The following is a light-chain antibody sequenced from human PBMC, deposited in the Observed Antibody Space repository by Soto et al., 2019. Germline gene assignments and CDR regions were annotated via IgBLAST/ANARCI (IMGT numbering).Light chain of an antibody. CDR3: QQTYNMPRT. CDR2: AAS. J-gene: IGKJ3*01. CDR1: QSISRH. V-gene: IGKV1-39*01. Sequence: DIQMTQSPSSLSASLGDRVTITCRASQSISRHLNWYQQKPGKAPRLLIYAASSLQSGVPSRFSGSGSRTDFILTITSLQPEDSATYYCQQTYNMPRTFGPGTKVD.